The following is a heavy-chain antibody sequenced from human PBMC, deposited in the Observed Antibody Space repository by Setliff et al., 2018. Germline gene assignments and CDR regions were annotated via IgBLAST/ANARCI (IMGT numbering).Heavy chain of an antibody. J-gene: IGHJ4*02. CDR3: AKGGTYRYFDF. CDR2: VYHSGTA. V-gene: IGHV4-59*01. Sequence: PSETLSLTCTVSGGPFSGASIWSWIRQPPGKGLEFIGYVYHSGTAKYDPSLESRAIMSVDASKNEISLKLKSVTAADTAVYYCAKGGTYRYFDFWGQGALVTGSA. CDR1: GGPFSGAS. D-gene: IGHD1-1*01.